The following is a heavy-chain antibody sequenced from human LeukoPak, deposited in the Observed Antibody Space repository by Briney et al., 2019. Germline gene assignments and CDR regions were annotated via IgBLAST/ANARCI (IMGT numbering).Heavy chain of an antibody. CDR3: ARRGSSSSPIDY. Sequence: PSETLSLTCTVSGGSISSYYWSWIRQPPGKGLEWIGYIYTSGSTNYNPSLKSRVTISADTSKNQFSLKLSSVTAADTAVYYCARRGSSSSPIDYWGQGTLVTVSS. CDR1: GGSISSYY. J-gene: IGHJ4*02. V-gene: IGHV4-4*09. CDR2: IYTSGST. D-gene: IGHD6-6*01.